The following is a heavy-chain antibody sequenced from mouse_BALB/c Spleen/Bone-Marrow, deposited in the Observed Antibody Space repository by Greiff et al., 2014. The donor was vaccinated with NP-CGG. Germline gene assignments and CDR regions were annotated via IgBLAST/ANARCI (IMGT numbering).Heavy chain of an antibody. CDR3: AGHYYGAR. V-gene: IGHV5-6-3*01. D-gene: IGHD1-2*01. Sequence: EVHLVESGGGLVQPGGSLKLSCAASGFTFSSYGMSWVRQTPDKRLELVATINSNGGSTYYPDSVKGRFTISRDNAKNTLYLQMSSLKSEDTAMYYCAGHYYGARWGQGTLVTVSA. J-gene: IGHJ3*01. CDR1: GFTFSSYG. CDR2: INSNGGST.